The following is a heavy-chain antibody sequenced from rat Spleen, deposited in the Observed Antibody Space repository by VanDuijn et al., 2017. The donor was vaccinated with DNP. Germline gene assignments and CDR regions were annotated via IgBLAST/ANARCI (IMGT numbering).Heavy chain of an antibody. CDR2: ISYSGIT. V-gene: IGHV3-1*01. D-gene: IGHD1-11*01. J-gene: IGHJ2*01. Sequence: EVQLQESGPGLVTPSQSLSLTWSVTGYSISGNYGGWFRNFPGNKMEWIGNISYSGITTYTPSLKSRISITRDTSKNQFFLQLNSVITEDTATYYCVRWDGGLYWGQGVMVTVSS. CDR1: GYSISGNY. CDR3: VRWDGGLY.